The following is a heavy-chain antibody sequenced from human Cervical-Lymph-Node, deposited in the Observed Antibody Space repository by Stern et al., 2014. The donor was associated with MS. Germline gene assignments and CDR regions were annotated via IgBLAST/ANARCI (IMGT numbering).Heavy chain of an antibody. CDR3: GQDLGECSGDRCYKNYYYPGMDV. J-gene: IGHJ6*02. D-gene: IGHD2-2*02. CDR1: GGTFTTWT. CDR2: INPILGPE. V-gene: IGHV1-69*06. Sequence: EQLVQSGAEVKKPGSSVRVSCTASGGTFTTWTLSWVREAPGPGLEWMGGINPILGPENYPKKSQVRVTVSADKATSTAYLELSSLRSEDTAVYYCGQDLGECSGDRCYKNYYYPGMDVWGQGTTVTVSS.